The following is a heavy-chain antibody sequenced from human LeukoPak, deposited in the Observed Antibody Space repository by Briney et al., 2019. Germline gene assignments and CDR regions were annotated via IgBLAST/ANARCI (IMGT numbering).Heavy chain of an antibody. J-gene: IGHJ4*02. V-gene: IGHV3-7*01. Sequence: GGSLRLSCAASGFTFSSYWVSWVRQAPGKWLEWVANIKQDGSEKYYVDSVKGRFTISRDNAKNSLYLQMNSLRAEDTAVYYCAREGLRLGELSPHLDYWGQGTLVTVSS. CDR1: GFTFSSYW. D-gene: IGHD3-16*02. CDR3: AREGLRLGELSPHLDY. CDR2: IKQDGSEK.